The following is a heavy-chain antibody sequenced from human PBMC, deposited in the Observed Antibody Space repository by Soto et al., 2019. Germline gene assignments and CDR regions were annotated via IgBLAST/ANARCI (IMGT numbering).Heavy chain of an antibody. CDR1: GFTFSSYG. J-gene: IGHJ5*02. CDR2: ISYDGSNK. V-gene: IGHV3-30*18. Sequence: QVQLVESGGGVVQPGRSLRLSCAASGFTFSSYGMHWVRQAPGKGLEWVAVISYDGSNKYYADSVKGRFTISRDNSKNTLYLQMNSLRAEDTAVYYCAKEMGGENNHWGQGTLVTVSS. D-gene: IGHD3-16*01. CDR3: AKEMGGENNH.